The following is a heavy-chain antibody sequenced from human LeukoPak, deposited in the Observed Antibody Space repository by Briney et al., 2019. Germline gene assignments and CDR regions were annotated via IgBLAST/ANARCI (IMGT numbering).Heavy chain of an antibody. D-gene: IGHD3-10*01. J-gene: IGHJ3*02. CDR1: GFTFSSSA. CDR2: ISYDGSNK. Sequence: GGSLRLSCAPSGFTFSSSAMHWVRQAPGKGLEWVAIISYDGSNKYYADSVKGRFTISRDNSKNTLYLQINSLRAEDTAVYYCARPQGDSYNYGWTFDIWGQGTMVTVSS. CDR3: ARPQGDSYNYGWTFDI. V-gene: IGHV3-30-3*01.